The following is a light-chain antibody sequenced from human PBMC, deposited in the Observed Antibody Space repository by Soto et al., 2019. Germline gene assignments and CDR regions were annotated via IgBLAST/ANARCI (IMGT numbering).Light chain of an antibody. J-gene: IGLJ2*01. Sequence: QSVLTQPASVSGSPGQSITISCTGTSSDVGSYDLVSWYQQHPGKAPKLIIYEVTKRPSGVSNRFSGSKSGNTASLTISGLQAEDEADYYCCSYAGSPTYVVFGGGTKVTVL. CDR3: CSYAGSPTYVV. CDR1: SSDVGSYDL. CDR2: EVT. V-gene: IGLV2-23*02.